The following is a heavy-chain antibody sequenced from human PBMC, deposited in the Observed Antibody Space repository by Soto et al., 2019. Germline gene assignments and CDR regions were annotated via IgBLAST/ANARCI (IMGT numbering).Heavy chain of an antibody. CDR2: ISCDGSEK. CDR1: GFTFSSHA. D-gene: IGHD6-6*01. V-gene: IGHV3-30-3*01. CDR3: AREVGGSSPPG. Sequence: VQLVESGGGVVQPGGSLRLSCAASGFTFSSHAMHWVRQAPVKGLEWVAVISCDGSEKYYADSVKGRFTISRDSSKNTLYLPMDSLGPQDTAVYYCAREVGGSSPPGWGQGTLVTVFS. J-gene: IGHJ4*02.